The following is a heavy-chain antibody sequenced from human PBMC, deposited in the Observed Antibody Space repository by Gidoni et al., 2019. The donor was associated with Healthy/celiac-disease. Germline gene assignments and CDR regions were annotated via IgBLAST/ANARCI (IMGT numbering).Heavy chain of an antibody. V-gene: IGHV3-23*01. CDR3: AKGQGGPSLTMHNHFFDY. CDR1: GFTFSSYS. CDR2: ISGSGGST. Sequence: EVQLLESGGGLVQPGGSLRLSCAASGFTFSSYSRSWVRQAPGKGLEGVSAISGSGGSTYYADSVKGRFTISRDNSKNTLYLQMNSLRAEDTAVYYCAKGQGGPSLTMHNHFFDYWGQGTLVTVSS. D-gene: IGHD2-2*01. J-gene: IGHJ4*02.